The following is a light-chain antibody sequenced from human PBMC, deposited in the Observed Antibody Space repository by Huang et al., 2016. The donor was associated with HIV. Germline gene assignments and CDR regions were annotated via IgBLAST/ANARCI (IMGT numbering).Light chain of an antibody. CDR1: QSISSW. J-gene: IGKJ2*01. CDR3: QQYNSYST. V-gene: IGKV1-5*03. Sequence: DIQMTQSPSTLSASVGDRVTITCRASQSISSWLAWYQQKPGKAPKLLIYKASSFQSGVASRFSGSGSGTEFTLTISSLQPDDSATYYCQQYNSYSTFGQGTKLQIK. CDR2: KAS.